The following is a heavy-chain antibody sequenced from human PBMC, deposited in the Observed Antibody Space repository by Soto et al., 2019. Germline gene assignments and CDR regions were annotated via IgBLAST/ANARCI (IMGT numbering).Heavy chain of an antibody. V-gene: IGHV3-30-3*01. CDR1: GFTFSSYA. CDR3: ASDPESIVGATEEAGLDY. J-gene: IGHJ4*02. D-gene: IGHD1-26*01. Sequence: QVQLVESGGGVVQPGRSLRLSCAASGFTFSSYAMHWVRQAPGKGLEWVAVISYDGSNKYYADSVKGRFTISRDNSKNTGYLQMSSLRAGDAAVYYWASDPESIVGATEEAGLDYWGQGTLVTVSS. CDR2: ISYDGSNK.